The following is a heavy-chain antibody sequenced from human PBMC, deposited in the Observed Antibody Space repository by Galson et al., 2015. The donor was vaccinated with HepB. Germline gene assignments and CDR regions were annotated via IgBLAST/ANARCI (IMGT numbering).Heavy chain of an antibody. CDR1: GFTFSSYA. Sequence: SLRLSCPASGFTFSSYAIHWVRQPPGKGLEWVAVISYDGSKQSFADAVRGRFTISRDNSRNTLYLQMNNLRVEDTAVYFCVILGGFGELSEDYYFYYMDVWGKGTTVTVSS. CDR2: ISYDGSKQ. V-gene: IGHV3-30-3*01. J-gene: IGHJ6*03. D-gene: IGHD3-10*01. CDR3: VILGGFGELSEDYYFYYMDV.